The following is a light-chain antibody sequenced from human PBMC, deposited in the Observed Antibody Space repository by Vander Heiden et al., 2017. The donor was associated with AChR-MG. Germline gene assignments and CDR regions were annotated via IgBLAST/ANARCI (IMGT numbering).Light chain of an antibody. CDR1: QSLLHSDGRTY. V-gene: IGKV2-29*02. CDR2: ETS. J-gene: IGKJ2*01. CDR3: RQCIHPPYT. Sequence: DIVVTQTPLSLSVTPGQPASIPCKSSQSLLHSDGRTYLYWYLQRPGRSPQLLIYETSSRFSGVPDRFSGSGSGTDFTLKISRVEAEDVGVYYCRQCIHPPYTFGQGTKVEIK.